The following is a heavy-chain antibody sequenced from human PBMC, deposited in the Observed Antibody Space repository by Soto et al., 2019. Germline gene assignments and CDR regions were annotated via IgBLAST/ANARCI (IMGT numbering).Heavy chain of an antibody. D-gene: IGHD2-15*01. J-gene: IGHJ6*03. CDR3: ARGVLAATFYYYYMDV. V-gene: IGHV1-8*01. CDR2: MNPNSGNT. CDR1: GYTFNSYD. Sequence: ASVKVSCKASGYTFNSYDINWVRQATGQGLEWMGWMNPNSGNTGYAQKFQGRVTMTRNTSISTAYMELSSLRSEDTAVYYCARGVLAATFYYYYMDVWGKGTTVTVSS.